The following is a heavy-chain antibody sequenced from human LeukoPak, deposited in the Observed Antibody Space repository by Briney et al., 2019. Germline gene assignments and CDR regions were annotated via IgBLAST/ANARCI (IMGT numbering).Heavy chain of an antibody. D-gene: IGHD2-15*01. Sequence: GGSLRLSCAASGFTFSSYAMHWVRQAPGKGLEYVSAISSNGGSTYYANSVKGRFTISRDNSNHIVHLLMDSLRGDDTAVYYCAKEEAAVVSRGHFDFWGQGTLVTVSS. CDR3: AKEEAAVVSRGHFDF. CDR2: ISSNGGST. CDR1: GFTFSSYA. V-gene: IGHV3-64*01. J-gene: IGHJ4*02.